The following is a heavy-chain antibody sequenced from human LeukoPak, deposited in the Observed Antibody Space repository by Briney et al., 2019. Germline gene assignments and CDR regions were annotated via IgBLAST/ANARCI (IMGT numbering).Heavy chain of an antibody. D-gene: IGHD2-15*01. CDR1: GYTFTSYG. V-gene: IGHV1-18*01. J-gene: IGHJ3*02. Sequence: GASVKVSCKASGYTFTSYGISWVRQAPGQGLEWMGWISTYNGNANYAQKLQGRVTMTTDTSTSTAYMELRSLRSDDTAVYYCARTDSVVDAFDIWGQGTMVTVSS. CDR3: ARTDSVVDAFDI. CDR2: ISTYNGNA.